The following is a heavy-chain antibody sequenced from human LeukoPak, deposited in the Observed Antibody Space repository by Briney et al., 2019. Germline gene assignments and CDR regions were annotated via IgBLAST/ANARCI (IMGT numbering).Heavy chain of an antibody. V-gene: IGHV3-74*01. CDR1: GFTFSSYW. CDR2: INSDGSST. Sequence: PGGSLRLSCAAPGFTFSSYWMHWVRQAPGKGLVWVSRINSDGSSTSYADFVKGRFTISRDNAKNTLYLQMNSLRAEDTAVYYCASLDVAVGGIWGQGTLVTVSS. CDR3: ASLDVAVGGI. D-gene: IGHD6-19*01. J-gene: IGHJ4*02.